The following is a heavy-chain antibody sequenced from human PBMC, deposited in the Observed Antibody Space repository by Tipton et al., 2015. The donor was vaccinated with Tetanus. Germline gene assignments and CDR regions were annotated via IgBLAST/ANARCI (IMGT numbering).Heavy chain of an antibody. J-gene: IGHJ5*02. V-gene: IGHV4-31*03. D-gene: IGHD2-8*01. CDR2: IYYTGNT. CDR3: ARRLIQNWFDP. Sequence: TLSLTCTVSGGSIRSGGYYWTWIRQHPERGLEWIGYIYYTGNTYYNPSLKSRVTISVDTSKNQFSLKLTSLTAADTAVYYCARRLIQNWFDPWGQGTLVSVS. CDR1: GGSIRSGGYY.